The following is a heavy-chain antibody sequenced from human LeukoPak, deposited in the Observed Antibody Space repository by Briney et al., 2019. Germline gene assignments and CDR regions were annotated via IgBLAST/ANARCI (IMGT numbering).Heavy chain of an antibody. CDR2: ISYDGSNK. CDR1: GFTFSSYG. Sequence: PGGSLRLSCAASGFTFSSYGMHWVRQAPGKGLEWVAVISYDGSNKYYADSVKGRFTISRDNSKNTLYLQMNSLRAEDTAVYYCARDGGYDWFGDIDYWGQGTLVTVSS. V-gene: IGHV3-30*03. J-gene: IGHJ4*02. D-gene: IGHD5-12*01. CDR3: ARDGGYDWFGDIDY.